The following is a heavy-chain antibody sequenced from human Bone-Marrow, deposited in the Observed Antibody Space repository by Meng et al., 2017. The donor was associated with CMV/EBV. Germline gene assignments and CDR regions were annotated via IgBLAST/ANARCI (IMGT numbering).Heavy chain of an antibody. CDR2: INSDGSST. V-gene: IGHV3-74*01. D-gene: IGHD6-6*01. CDR3: ARGREDSKWLASSSLDY. J-gene: IGHJ4*02. Sequence: GESLKISCAASGFTFSSYWMHWVRQAPGKGLVWVSRINSDGSSTSYADSVKGRFTISRDNAKNSLYLQMNSLRAEDTAVYYCARGREDSKWLASSSLDYWGQGTLVTVSS. CDR1: GFTFSSYW.